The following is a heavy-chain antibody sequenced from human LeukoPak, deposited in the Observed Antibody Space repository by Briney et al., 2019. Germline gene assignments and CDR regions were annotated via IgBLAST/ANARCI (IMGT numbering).Heavy chain of an antibody. D-gene: IGHD2-21*02. CDR2: IYPGDSNT. V-gene: IGHV5-51*01. CDR3: ARVTYAAGDY. CDR1: GYSFTNYW. Sequence: GESLKISCKGSGYSFTNYWNGWVRQMPGKGLEWMALIYPGDSNTKYSPSFQGQVSVSVDKSTNTAYLQWSSLKASDTAMYYCARVTYAAGDYWGQGTLVTVSS. J-gene: IGHJ4*02.